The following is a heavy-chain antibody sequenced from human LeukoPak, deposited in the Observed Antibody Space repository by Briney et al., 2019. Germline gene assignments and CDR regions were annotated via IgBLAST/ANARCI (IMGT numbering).Heavy chain of an antibody. Sequence: GASVKASCKASGGTFSSYAISWVRQAPGQGLEWMGGIIPIFGTANYAQKFQGRVTITTDESTSTAYMELSSLRSEDTAVYYCARDLEAAGTGTTGSYFDYWGQGTLVTVSS. J-gene: IGHJ4*02. D-gene: IGHD1-7*01. CDR2: IIPIFGTA. V-gene: IGHV1-69*05. CDR1: GGTFSSYA. CDR3: ARDLEAAGTGTTGSYFDY.